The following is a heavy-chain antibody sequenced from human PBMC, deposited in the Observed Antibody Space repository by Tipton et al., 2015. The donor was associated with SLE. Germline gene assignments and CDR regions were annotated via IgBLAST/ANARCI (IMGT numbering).Heavy chain of an antibody. J-gene: IGHJ6*03. CDR2: IYYSGST. V-gene: IGHV4-59*12. CDR3: AREPWAYEFWSGSTLGSMDV. Sequence: LRLSCTVSGGSISSYYWSWIRQPPGKGLEWIGYIYYSGSTNYNPSLKSRVTISVDTSKNQFSLRLSSVTGADTAVYYCAREPWAYEFWSGSTLGSMDVWGKGTTVTVSS. D-gene: IGHD3-3*01. CDR1: GGSISSYY.